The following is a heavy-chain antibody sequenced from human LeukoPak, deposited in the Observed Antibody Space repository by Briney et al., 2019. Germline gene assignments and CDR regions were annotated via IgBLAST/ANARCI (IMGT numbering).Heavy chain of an antibody. D-gene: IGHD1-14*01. CDR2: IYSSGIT. V-gene: IGHV4-59*11. Sequence: SETLSLTCTVSTGSISSQYWSWIRQPPGKGLEWVGYIYSSGITRYNPSLKSRVTISVDTSKKQFSLRLTSVTAADTAVYYCARDFFGILDYWGQGTVVTVSS. CDR1: TGSISSQY. CDR3: ARDFFGILDY. J-gene: IGHJ4*02.